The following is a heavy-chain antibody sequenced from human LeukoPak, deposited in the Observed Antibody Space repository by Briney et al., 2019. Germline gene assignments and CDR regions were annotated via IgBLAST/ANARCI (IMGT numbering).Heavy chain of an antibody. J-gene: IGHJ4*02. CDR3: ASLDYYYDSSGYYSDY. CDR2: INHSGST. CDR1: GGSFSGYY. D-gene: IGHD3-22*01. Sequence: PSETLSLTCAVYGGSFSGYYWSWIRQPPGKGLEWIREINHSGSTNYNPSLKSRVTISVDTSKNQFSLKLSSVTAADTAVYYCASLDYYYDSSGYYSDYWGQGTLVTVSS. V-gene: IGHV4-34*01.